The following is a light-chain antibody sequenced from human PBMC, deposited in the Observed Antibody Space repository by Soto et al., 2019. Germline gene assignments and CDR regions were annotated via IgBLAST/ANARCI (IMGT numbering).Light chain of an antibody. CDR3: ATWDDILKGPV. CDR2: TNN. Sequence: QSVLTQPPSASGTPGQRVTISCSRSSSNIGSKPVNWYQHLPGTAPKLLIFTNNRRPSGVPDRFSGSKSGTSASLAITGLQSEDEADYYCATWDDILKGPVFGGGTKVTVL. J-gene: IGLJ3*02. V-gene: IGLV1-44*01. CDR1: SSNIGSKP.